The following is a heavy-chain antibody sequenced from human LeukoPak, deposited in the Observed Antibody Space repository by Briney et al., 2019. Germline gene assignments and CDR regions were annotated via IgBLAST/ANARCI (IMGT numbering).Heavy chain of an antibody. J-gene: IGHJ6*03. D-gene: IGHD4-17*01. Sequence: SETLSLTCTVSGGSISSGGYYWGWIRQHPGKGLEWIGYIYYSGSTYYNPSLKSRVTISVDTSKNQFSLKLSSVTAADTAVYYCARHYGDYGPAPHYYSYYMDVWGKGTTVTVSS. V-gene: IGHV4-31*03. CDR2: IYYSGST. CDR3: ARHYGDYGPAPHYYSYYMDV. CDR1: GGSISSGGYY.